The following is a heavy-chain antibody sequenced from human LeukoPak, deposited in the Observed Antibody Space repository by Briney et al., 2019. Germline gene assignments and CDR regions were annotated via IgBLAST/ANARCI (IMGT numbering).Heavy chain of an antibody. CDR1: GCRFTSYW. J-gene: IGHJ3*02. CDR2: IYPGDSYT. CDR3: ARRPNDAFDI. V-gene: IGHV5-51*01. Sequence: GESLQISCKGSGCRFTSYWIGWVRQLPGKGLEWMGIIYPGDSYTRYSPSFQGQVTISADKSISTAYLQWSSLKASDTAMYYCARRPNDAFDIWGQGTMVTVSS.